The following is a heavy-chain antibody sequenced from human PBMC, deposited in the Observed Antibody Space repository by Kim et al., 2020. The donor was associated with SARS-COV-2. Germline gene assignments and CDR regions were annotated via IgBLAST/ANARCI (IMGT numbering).Heavy chain of an antibody. Sequence: SETLSLTCTVSGGSISSGGYYWSWIRQHPGKGLEWIGYIYYSGSTYYNPSLKSRVTISVDTSKNQLSLKLSSVTAADTAVYYCARFRTSWLYYFDYWGQGTLVTVSS. CDR1: GGSISSGGYY. J-gene: IGHJ4*02. CDR2: IYYSGST. D-gene: IGHD6-19*01. CDR3: ARFRTSWLYYFDY. V-gene: IGHV4-31*03.